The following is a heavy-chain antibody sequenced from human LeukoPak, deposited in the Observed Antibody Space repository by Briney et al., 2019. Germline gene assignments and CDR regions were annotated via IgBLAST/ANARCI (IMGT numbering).Heavy chain of an antibody. CDR2: IGTTTSTI. Sequence: GGSLRLSCAASGFTLSSFGMNWVRQAPGKGLEWVSYIGTTTSTIYYADSVKGRFTISRDNSKNTLYLQMNSLRAEDTAVYYCAKGDDYFWALKYFQHWGQGTLVTVSS. V-gene: IGHV3-48*01. D-gene: IGHD2/OR15-2a*01. CDR3: AKGDDYFWALKYFQH. CDR1: GFTLSSFG. J-gene: IGHJ1*01.